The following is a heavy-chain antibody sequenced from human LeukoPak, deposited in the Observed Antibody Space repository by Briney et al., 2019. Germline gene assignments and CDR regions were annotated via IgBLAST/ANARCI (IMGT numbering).Heavy chain of an antibody. V-gene: IGHV1-46*01. J-gene: IGHJ3*02. CDR1: GYTFTSYY. Sequence: ASVKVSCKASGYTFTSYYMHWVRQAPGQGLEWMGIINPSGGSTSYAQKFQGRVTMTRDTSTSTVYMELSSLRSEDTAVSYCARDPGRFGYSYGHRAFDIWGQGTMVTVSS. CDR2: INPSGGST. CDR3: ARDPGRFGYSYGHRAFDI. D-gene: IGHD5-18*01.